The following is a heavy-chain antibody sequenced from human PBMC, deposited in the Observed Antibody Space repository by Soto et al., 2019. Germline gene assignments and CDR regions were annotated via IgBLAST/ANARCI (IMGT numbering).Heavy chain of an antibody. Sequence: GASVKVCCKSSGYTFTAYYIHWVRQAPGQGLEWMGWIDPSSGVTNFARRFQGRVTMTSDTSISTAYMELSRLTSADTAIYYCAKNLLVTTPDGFDIWGQGTMVTVSS. V-gene: IGHV1-2*02. CDR3: AKNLLVTTPDGFDI. CDR1: GYTFTAYY. D-gene: IGHD4-17*01. J-gene: IGHJ3*02. CDR2: IDPSSGVT.